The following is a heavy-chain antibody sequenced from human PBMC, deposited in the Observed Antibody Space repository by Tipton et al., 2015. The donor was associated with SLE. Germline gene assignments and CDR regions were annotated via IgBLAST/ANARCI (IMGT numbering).Heavy chain of an antibody. D-gene: IGHD4-11*01. CDR1: GGSISTSNSY. CDR3: ARRGHYSDYFDY. CDR2: FFYSGST. Sequence: TLSLTCIVSGGSISTSNSYWGCIRQPPGKGLEWIGSFFYSGSTYYNPSLKSRATISVDTSKNHFSLKLTSVTAADTAVYYCARRGHYSDYFDYWGQGTLVTVSS. V-gene: IGHV4-39*02. J-gene: IGHJ4*02.